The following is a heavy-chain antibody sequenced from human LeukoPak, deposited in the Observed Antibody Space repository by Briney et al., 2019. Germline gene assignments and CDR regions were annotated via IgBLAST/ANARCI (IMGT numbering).Heavy chain of an antibody. CDR2: SSGGST. CDR1: GFTVSSNY. Sequence: GGSLRLSCAASGFTVSSNYMSWVRQAPGKGLEWVSISSGGSTFYADSVKGRFTISRDNSKNTLYLQMNSLRAEDTAVYYCARGGSYLSAFDIWGQGTMVTVSS. D-gene: IGHD1-26*01. CDR3: ARGGSYLSAFDI. V-gene: IGHV3-53*01. J-gene: IGHJ3*02.